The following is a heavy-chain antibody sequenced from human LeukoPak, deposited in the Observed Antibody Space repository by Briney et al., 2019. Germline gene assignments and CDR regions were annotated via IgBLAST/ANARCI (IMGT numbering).Heavy chain of an antibody. CDR1: GYTFTSYG. V-gene: IGHV1-18*01. Sequence: GTSVKVSCKASGYTFTSYGISWVRQAPGQGLEWMGWISAYNGNTNYAQKLQGRVTMTTDTSTSTAYMELRSLRSDDTAVYYCARCTRDYSSSHYYYYMDVWGRGTTVTVSS. CDR2: ISAYNGNT. D-gene: IGHD4-17*01. J-gene: IGHJ6*03. CDR3: ARCTRDYSSSHYYYYMDV.